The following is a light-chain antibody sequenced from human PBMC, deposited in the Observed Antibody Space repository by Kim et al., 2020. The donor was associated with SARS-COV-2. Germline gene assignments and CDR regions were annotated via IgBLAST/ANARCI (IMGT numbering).Light chain of an antibody. CDR3: QQYGSSPET. CDR2: GAS. V-gene: IGKV3-20*01. J-gene: IGKJ1*01. CDR1: HSVSSNY. Sequence: SPGETASLSCRASHSVSSNYLTWFQQKPGQAPRLLIYGASSRAPGIPDRFSGSGAGTDFTLTINGLEPDDFAVYYCQQYGSSPETFGQGTKVDIK.